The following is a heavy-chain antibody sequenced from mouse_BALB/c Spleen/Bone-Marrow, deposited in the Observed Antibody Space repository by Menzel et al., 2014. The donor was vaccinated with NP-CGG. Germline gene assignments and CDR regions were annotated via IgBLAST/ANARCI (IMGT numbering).Heavy chain of an antibody. V-gene: IGHV14-3*02. Sequence: EVQGVESGAELVKPGASVKSSCTASGFNIKDTYMHWVKQRPEQGLEWIGRIDPANGNTKYDPKFQGKATITADTSSNTAYLQLSSLTSEDTAVYYCANYYYGSSLFAYWGQGTLVTVSA. CDR2: IDPANGNT. CDR1: GFNIKDTY. CDR3: ANYYYGSSLFAY. J-gene: IGHJ3*01. D-gene: IGHD1-1*01.